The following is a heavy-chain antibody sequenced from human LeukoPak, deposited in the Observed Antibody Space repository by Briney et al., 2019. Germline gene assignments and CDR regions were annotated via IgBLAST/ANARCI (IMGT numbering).Heavy chain of an antibody. CDR3: ARDLFYDFWSGEFDP. CDR1: GGSISSYY. D-gene: IGHD3-3*01. V-gene: IGHV4-4*07. CDR2: IYTSGST. Sequence: SETLSLTCTVSGGSISSYYWSWIRQPAGKGLEWIGRIYTSGSTNYNPSLKSRVTMSVDTSKDQFPLKLSSVTAADTAVYYCARDLFYDFWSGEFDPWGQGTLVTVSS. J-gene: IGHJ5*02.